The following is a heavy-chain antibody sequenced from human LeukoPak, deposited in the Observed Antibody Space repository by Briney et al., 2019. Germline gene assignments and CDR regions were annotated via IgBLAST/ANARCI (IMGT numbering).Heavy chain of an antibody. J-gene: IGHJ6*02. CDR1: GFTFSDYY. D-gene: IGHD2-2*01. CDR3: ARVPAAADNYGMDV. Sequence: PGGSLRLSCEASGFTFSDYYMSWIRQAPGKGLEWVSYVSSSGSTIYYADSVKGRFTISRDNAKNSLYLQMNSLRAEDTAVYYCARVPAAADNYGMDVWGQGTTVTVSS. CDR2: VSSSGSTI. V-gene: IGHV3-11*01.